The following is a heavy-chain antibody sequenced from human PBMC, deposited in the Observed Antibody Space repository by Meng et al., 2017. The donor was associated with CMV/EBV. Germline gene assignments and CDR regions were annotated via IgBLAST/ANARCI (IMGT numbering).Heavy chain of an antibody. V-gene: IGHV4-34*01. CDR2: INHNGST. D-gene: IGHD2-2*01. J-gene: IGHJ4*02. CDR3: AKARSSTSYRTYYFDY. Sequence: WGSLRLSCAVYGGSFSGYYWSWIRQPPGKGLEWIGEINHNGSTNYNPSLKSRVTISVDTSKNQFSLKLSSVTAADTAVYYCAKARSSTSYRTYYFDYWGQGTLVTVSS. CDR1: GGSFSGYY.